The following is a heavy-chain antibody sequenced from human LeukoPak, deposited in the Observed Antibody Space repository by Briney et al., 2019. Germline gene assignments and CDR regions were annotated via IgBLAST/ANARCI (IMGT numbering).Heavy chain of an antibody. J-gene: IGHJ4*02. CDR2: IYHSGST. CDR3: ARDLFAYSSGSYYFDY. CDR1: GGSISSGGYS. Sequence: SQTLSLTCAVSGGSISSGGYSWSWIRQPPGKGLEWIGYIYHSGSTYYNPSLKSRVTISVDKSKNQFSLKLSSVTAADTAVYYCARDLFAYSSGSYYFDYWGQGTLVTVSS. V-gene: IGHV4-30-2*01. D-gene: IGHD6-19*01.